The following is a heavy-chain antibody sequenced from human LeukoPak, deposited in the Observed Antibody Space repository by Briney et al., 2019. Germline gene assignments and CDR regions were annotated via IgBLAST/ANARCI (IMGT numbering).Heavy chain of an antibody. V-gene: IGHV3-11*01. CDR3: VRYCSSTSCYIGSGEYFQH. D-gene: IGHD2-2*01. CDR2: ISSSGSNK. CDR1: GFTFSDYY. Sequence: GGSLRLSCAASGFTFSDYYMSWIRQAPGKGLEWVSYISSSGSNKFYADSVKGRFTISRDNDKNSLYLQMNSLRAEDTALYYCVRYCSSTSCYIGSGEYFQHWGQGTLVTVSS. J-gene: IGHJ1*01.